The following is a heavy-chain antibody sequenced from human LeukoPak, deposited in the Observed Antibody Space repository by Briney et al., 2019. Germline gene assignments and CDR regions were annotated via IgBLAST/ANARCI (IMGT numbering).Heavy chain of an antibody. D-gene: IGHD6-13*01. CDR2: IGPSGNFI. J-gene: IGHJ6*03. V-gene: IGHV3-11*04. Sequence: GGSLRLSCEASGFTFSDSYMSWLRQPPGKGLESISYIGPSGNFINYADSVKGRFTISRDNAKKSLYLQMNSLRAEDTAVYYCARDQYSSSWYGFRHYYYYYMDVWGKGTTVTVSS. CDR1: GFTFSDSY. CDR3: ARDQYSSSWYGFRHYYYYYMDV.